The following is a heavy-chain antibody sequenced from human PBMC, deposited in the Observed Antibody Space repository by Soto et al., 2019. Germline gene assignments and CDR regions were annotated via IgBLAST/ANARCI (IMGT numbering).Heavy chain of an antibody. V-gene: IGHV4-38-2*01. D-gene: IGHD3-10*01. J-gene: IGHJ4*02. CDR2: VDHSGRT. CDR1: GYSINSDYY. CDR3: AKKGYYPSGKINLFDS. Sequence: CETLSLTCAVSGYSINSDYYWGWIRQPPGKGLEWIGSVDHSGRTYYSPSLRSRLTIFIDTSKNQFSLRLTSVTAADTAMYFCAKKGYYPSGKINLFDSWGPGTLVTVSS.